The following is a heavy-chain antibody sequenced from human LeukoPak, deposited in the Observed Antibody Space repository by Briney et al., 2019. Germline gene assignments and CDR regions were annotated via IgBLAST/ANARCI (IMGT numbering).Heavy chain of an antibody. V-gene: IGHV4-39*01. CDR2: MYYSEST. Sequence: SETLSLTCTVSGGSLSSTSYYWGWIRQPPGNGLEWIGTMYYSESTYYNPSLKSRVTISVDRSKNQFSLKVSSVTAADTAVYYCARHSPDYHDSSGYRYYYYYTDVWGKGTTVTVSS. CDR1: GGSLSSTSYY. CDR3: ARHSPDYHDSSGYRYYYYYTDV. J-gene: IGHJ6*03. D-gene: IGHD3-22*01.